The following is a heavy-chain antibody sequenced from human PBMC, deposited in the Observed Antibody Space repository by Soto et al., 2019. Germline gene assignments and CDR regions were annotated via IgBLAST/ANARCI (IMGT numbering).Heavy chain of an antibody. CDR2: MNPNSGNT. V-gene: IGHV1-8*01. D-gene: IGHD3-3*02. CDR3: ARGAALVPWFDP. CDR1: GYTFTSYD. J-gene: IGHJ5*02. Sequence: ASVKVSCKASGYTFTSYDINWVRQATGQGLEWMGWMNPNSGNTGYAQKFQGRVTMTRNTSISTAYMELSSLRSEDTAVYYCARGAALVPWFDPWGQGPLVTVSS.